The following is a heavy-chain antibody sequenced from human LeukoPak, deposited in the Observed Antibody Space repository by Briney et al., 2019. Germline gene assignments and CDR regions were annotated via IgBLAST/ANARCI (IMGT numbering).Heavy chain of an antibody. CDR1: GFTFSSHS. V-gene: IGHV3-21*01. CDR2: ISSSSSYI. D-gene: IGHD5-18*01. CDR3: ARGRGYSYGADDFDY. Sequence: GGSLRLSCAASGFTFSSHSMNWVRQAPGKGLEWVSSISSSSSYIYYADSVKGRFTISRDNAKNSLYLQMNSLRAEDTAVYYCARGRGYSYGADDFDYWGQGTLVTVSS. J-gene: IGHJ4*02.